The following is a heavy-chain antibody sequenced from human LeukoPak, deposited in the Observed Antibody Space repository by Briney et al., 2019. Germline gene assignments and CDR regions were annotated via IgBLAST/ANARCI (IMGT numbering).Heavy chain of an antibody. V-gene: IGHV4-4*07. D-gene: IGHD2-15*01. Sequence: SETLSLTCTVSGGSISSYYWSWIRQPAGKGLEWIGRTYTSGSTNYNPSLKSRVTMSVDTSKNQFSLKLSSVTAADTAVYYCAGGARYCSGGSCYFREFHYWGQGTLVTVSS. CDR2: TYTSGST. CDR1: GGSISSYY. J-gene: IGHJ4*02. CDR3: AGGARYCSGGSCYFREFHY.